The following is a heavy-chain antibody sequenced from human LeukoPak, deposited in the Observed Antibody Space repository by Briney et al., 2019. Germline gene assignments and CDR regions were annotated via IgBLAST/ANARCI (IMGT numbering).Heavy chain of an antibody. V-gene: IGHV4-31*11. J-gene: IGHJ5*02. CDR1: GGSFSGYY. CDR3: ARYSGNGYNWVEDNNWFDP. CDR2: IYYSGST. D-gene: IGHD5-12*01. Sequence: SSETLSLTCAVYGGSFSGYYWSWIRQHPGKGLEWIGYIYYSGSTYYNPSLKSRVTISVDTSKNQFSLKLSSVTAADTAVYYCARYSGNGYNWVEDNNWFDPWGQGTLVTVSS.